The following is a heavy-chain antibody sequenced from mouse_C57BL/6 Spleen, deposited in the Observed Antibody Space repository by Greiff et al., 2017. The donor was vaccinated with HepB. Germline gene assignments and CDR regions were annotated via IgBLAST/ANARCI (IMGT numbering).Heavy chain of an antibody. CDR3: VREGVTTVVPYYFDY. Sequence: EVQLVESGGGLVQPKGSLKLSCAASGFTFNTYAMHWVRQAPGKGLEWVARIRSKSSHYATYYADSVKDRFTISRDDSQSMLYLQMNNLKTEDTAMYYCVREGVTTVVPYYFDYWGQGTTLTVSS. CDR1: GFTFNTYA. D-gene: IGHD1-1*01. CDR2: IRSKSSHYAT. J-gene: IGHJ2*01. V-gene: IGHV10-3*01.